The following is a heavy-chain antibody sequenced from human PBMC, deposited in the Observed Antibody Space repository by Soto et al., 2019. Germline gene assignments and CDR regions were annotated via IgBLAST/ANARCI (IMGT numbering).Heavy chain of an antibody. J-gene: IGHJ4*02. CDR2: IYNSGST. CDR3: ASQRAPYYFDY. V-gene: IGHV4-31*03. Sequence: PSETLSLTCTVSGGSISSGGYYWNWIRHHPGKGLEWIGYIYNSGSTYYNPYLKSRVFISADTSKNLLSLKLSSVTAADTAVYYCASQRAPYYFDYWGRGALVTVPQ. CDR1: GGSISSGGYY.